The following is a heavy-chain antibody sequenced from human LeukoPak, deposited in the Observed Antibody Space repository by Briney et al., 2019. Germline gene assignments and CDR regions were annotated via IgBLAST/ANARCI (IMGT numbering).Heavy chain of an antibody. Sequence: GGSLRLSCVVSGFTVSSNYMSWVRQVPGKGLEWVSVLYSGGNTYYADSLKGRFTISRDNSKNTLYLQMNSLRAEDTAVYYCARLGVGAIYFDYWGQGTLVTVSS. CDR1: GFTVSSNY. D-gene: IGHD1-26*01. CDR3: ARLGVGAIYFDY. J-gene: IGHJ4*02. V-gene: IGHV3-53*01. CDR2: LYSGGNT.